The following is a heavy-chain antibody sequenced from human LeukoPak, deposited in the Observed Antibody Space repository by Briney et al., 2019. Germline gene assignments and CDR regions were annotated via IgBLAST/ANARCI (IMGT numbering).Heavy chain of an antibody. CDR2: INPSGGST. V-gene: IGHV1-46*01. D-gene: IGHD3-22*01. CDR1: GYTFTSYN. Sequence: GASVKVSCKASGYTFTSYNMHWVRQAPGQGLEWMGIINPSGGSTSYAQKFQGRVTMTRDTSTSTVYMELSSLRSEDTAVYYCARGFLYDSSGYYAPNNFDYWGQGTLVTVSS. J-gene: IGHJ4*02. CDR3: ARGFLYDSSGYYAPNNFDY.